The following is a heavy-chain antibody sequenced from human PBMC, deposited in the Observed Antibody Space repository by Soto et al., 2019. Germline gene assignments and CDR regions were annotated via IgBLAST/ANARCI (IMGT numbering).Heavy chain of an antibody. Sequence: QVQLQESGPGLVKPSETLSLTCTVSGGSISSGGYYWSWIRQHPGKGLEWIGYIYNSGSTYYNASLKSRVTISADTSRNQSSLEINSVTAAEMTVDYCVRDPVWWGQGTMVTVSS. J-gene: IGHJ3*01. CDR1: GGSISSGGYY. CDR2: IYNSGST. V-gene: IGHV4-31*03. CDR3: VRDPVW.